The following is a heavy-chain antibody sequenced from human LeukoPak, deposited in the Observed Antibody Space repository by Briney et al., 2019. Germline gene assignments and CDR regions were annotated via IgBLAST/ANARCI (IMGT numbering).Heavy chain of an antibody. CDR1: GFTFSSYE. D-gene: IGHD1-14*01. V-gene: IGHV3-48*03. CDR3: ARVRLQPRTLLDDAFDI. J-gene: IGHJ3*02. Sequence: GGSLRLSCAASGFTFSSYEMNWVRQAPGKGLEWVSYISSSGSIRYYADSLKGRFTISRDNAKNSLYLQMNSLRAEDTAVYYCARVRLQPRTLLDDAFDIWGQGTMVTVSS. CDR2: ISSSGSIR.